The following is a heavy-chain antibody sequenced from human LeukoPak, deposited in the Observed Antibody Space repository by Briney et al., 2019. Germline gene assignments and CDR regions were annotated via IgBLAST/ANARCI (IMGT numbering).Heavy chain of an antibody. CDR2: IYHSGIT. CDR1: GDSITLYY. Sequence: SETLSLTCTISGDSITLYYWYWIRQAPGKGLEWIGYIYHSGITTYSPSLKSRVTMSVDTSKNQFSLKLPSVSAADTAVYYCARGLHGYTYGYVPWELYYYMDVWGKGTTVTISS. V-gene: IGHV4-59*08. J-gene: IGHJ6*03. CDR3: ARGLHGYTYGYVPWELYYYMDV. D-gene: IGHD5-18*01.